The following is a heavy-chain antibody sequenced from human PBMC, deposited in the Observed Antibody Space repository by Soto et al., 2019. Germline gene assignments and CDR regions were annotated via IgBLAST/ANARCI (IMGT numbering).Heavy chain of an antibody. D-gene: IGHD6-19*01. CDR1: GGSISSYY. Sequence: SETLSLTCTVSGGSISSYYWSWIRQPPGKGLEWIGYIYYSGSTNYNPSPKSRVTISVDTSKNQFSLKLSSVTAADTAVYYCVRDRGPRIAVAGNDAFDIWGQGTMVTVSS. CDR3: VRDRGPRIAVAGNDAFDI. CDR2: IYYSGST. J-gene: IGHJ3*02. V-gene: IGHV4-59*01.